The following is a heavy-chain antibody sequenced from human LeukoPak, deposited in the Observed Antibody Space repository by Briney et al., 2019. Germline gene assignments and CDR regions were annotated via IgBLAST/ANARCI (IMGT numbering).Heavy chain of an antibody. J-gene: IGHJ4*02. CDR3: ASTKPPAGDRGLD. CDR2: VYYSGST. V-gene: IGHV4-31*03. CDR1: GGSISSGGYY. Sequence: SETLSLTCTVSGGSISSGGYYWSWIRQHPGKGLEWIGYVYYSGSTYYNPSLKSRVTISVDTPKNQFSLKLSSVTAADTAVYYCASTKPPAGDRGLDWGQGTLVTVSS. D-gene: IGHD2-21*01.